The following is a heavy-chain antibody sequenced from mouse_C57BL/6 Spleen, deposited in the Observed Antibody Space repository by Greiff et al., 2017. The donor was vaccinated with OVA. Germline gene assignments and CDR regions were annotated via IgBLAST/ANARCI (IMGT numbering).Heavy chain of an antibody. V-gene: IGHV1-61*01. Sequence: QVQLKQPGAELVRPGSSVKLSCKASGYTFTSYWMDWVKQRPGQGLEWIGNIYPSDSETHYNQKFKDKATLTVDKSSSTAYMQLSSLTSEDSAVYYCARRSGYEGAWFAYWGQGTLVTVSA. D-gene: IGHD3-2*02. CDR1: GYTFTSYW. J-gene: IGHJ3*01. CDR2: IYPSDSET. CDR3: ARRSGYEGAWFAY.